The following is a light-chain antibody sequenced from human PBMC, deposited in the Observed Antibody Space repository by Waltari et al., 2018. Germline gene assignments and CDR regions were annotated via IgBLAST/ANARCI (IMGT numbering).Light chain of an antibody. CDR2: GAS. CDR3: QHYVRLPGT. Sequence: CTASPSVARSLACNEQIPGQAAGLLIYGASSRATGIPDRFSCSGWGTDFSLTISRLEPEDVAVYFCQHYVRLPGTFGQGTKVAI. J-gene: IGKJ1*01. CDR1: PSVARS. V-gene: IGKV3-20*01.